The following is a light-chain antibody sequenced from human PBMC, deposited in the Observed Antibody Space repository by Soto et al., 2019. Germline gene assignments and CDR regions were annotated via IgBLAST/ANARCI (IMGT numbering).Light chain of an antibody. CDR2: DNN. Sequence: QSVLTQPPSVSAAPGQKVTISCSGSSFNIGNNYVSWYQQLPGTAPKLLIYDNNKRPSGIPDRFSGSKSGTSATLGITGLQTGDVADYYCGTWDSSLSAYVFGTGTKLTVL. J-gene: IGLJ1*01. CDR3: GTWDSSLSAYV. CDR1: SFNIGNNY. V-gene: IGLV1-51*01.